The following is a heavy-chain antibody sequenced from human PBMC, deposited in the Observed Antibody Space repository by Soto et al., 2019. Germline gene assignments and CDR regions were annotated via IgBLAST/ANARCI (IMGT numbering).Heavy chain of an antibody. CDR1: GYTFTNYG. Sequence: ASVKVSCKASGYTFTNYGISWVRQAPGQGLEWMGWISAYNGNTNYAQTLLGRVTMTTDTSTSTAYMELRSLRSDDTAVYYCARVSSGCLTYCYDSSGSGPIDYWGQGTLVTVSS. J-gene: IGHJ4*02. V-gene: IGHV1-18*01. D-gene: IGHD3-22*01. CDR3: ARVSSGCLTYCYDSSGSGPIDY. CDR2: ISAYNGNT.